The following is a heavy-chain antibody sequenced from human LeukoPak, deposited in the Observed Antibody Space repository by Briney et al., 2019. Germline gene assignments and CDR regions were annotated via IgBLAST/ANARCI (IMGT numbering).Heavy chain of an antibody. CDR1: GFTFSSYA. Sequence: GGSLRLSCAASGFTFSSYAMRWVRQAPGKGLEWVAVISYDGSNKHYADSVKGRFTISRDNSKNTLYLQMNSLRAEDTAVYYCAREGSSNDNMDVWGQGTTVTVSS. D-gene: IGHD1-1*01. CDR3: AREGSSNDNMDV. CDR2: ISYDGSNK. J-gene: IGHJ6*02. V-gene: IGHV3-30*04.